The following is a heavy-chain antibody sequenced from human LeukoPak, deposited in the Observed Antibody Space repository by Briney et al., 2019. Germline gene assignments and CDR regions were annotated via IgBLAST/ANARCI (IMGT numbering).Heavy chain of an antibody. CDR1: GCSISSRSYY. CDR3: ARHGKVEPTDIGY. J-gene: IGHJ4*02. D-gene: IGHD5-12*01. CDR2: IYYSGTT. Sequence: PSETLSLTCTASGCSISSRSYYWGSIRQPPGKGLEWIGSIYYSGTTYYKPSLKSRVTISVDTSKNQFSLRLASVTAADTAVYYCARHGKVEPTDIGYWGQGTLVTVSS. V-gene: IGHV4-39*01.